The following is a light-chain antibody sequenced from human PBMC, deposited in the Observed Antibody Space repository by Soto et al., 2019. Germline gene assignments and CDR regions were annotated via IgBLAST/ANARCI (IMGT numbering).Light chain of an antibody. CDR1: QTVISTH. Sequence: IILTQSPGTLSLSPGEGATLSCKASQTVISTHLAWYQQKPGQAPRLLIYATSNRATGIPDRFSGSGSGRDFTLTIDRLEPEDFAVYYCQQYDSSSVTFGQGPRLDLK. V-gene: IGKV3-20*01. J-gene: IGKJ5*01. CDR3: QQYDSSSVT. CDR2: ATS.